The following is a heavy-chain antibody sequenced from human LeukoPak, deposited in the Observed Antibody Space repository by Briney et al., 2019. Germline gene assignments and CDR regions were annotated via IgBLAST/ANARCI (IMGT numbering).Heavy chain of an antibody. CDR3: ARADVRGNFDY. CDR1: SYSISSGYY. CDR2: IYHSGNT. V-gene: IGHV4-38-2*02. D-gene: IGHD3-10*01. J-gene: IGHJ4*02. Sequence: SETLSLTCTVSSYSISSGYYWGWIRQPPGKGLEWIGNIYHSGNTYYKPSLKSRVTISVDTSKNQFSLKLSSVTAADTAVYYCARADVRGNFDYWGQGTLVTVSP.